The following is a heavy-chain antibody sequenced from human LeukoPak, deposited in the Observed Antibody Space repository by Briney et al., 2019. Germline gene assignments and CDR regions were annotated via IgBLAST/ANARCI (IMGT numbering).Heavy chain of an antibody. D-gene: IGHD4-17*01. CDR2: INGGHYLT. CDR1: GFTFSNFA. CDR3: TRDPNGDYVGAFDS. J-gene: IGHJ5*01. Sequence: GGSLRLSCAASGFTFSNFAMTWVRQAPGKGLEWVSSINGGHYLTYNTDSVKGGFTISRDNSKNTLYLQMNSLRADDTAVYYCTRDPNGDYVGAFDSWGQGTLVTVSS. V-gene: IGHV3-23*01.